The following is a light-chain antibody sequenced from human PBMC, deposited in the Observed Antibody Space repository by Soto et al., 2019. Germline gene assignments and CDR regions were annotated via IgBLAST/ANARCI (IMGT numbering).Light chain of an antibody. CDR2: EVS. CDR1: SSDVGGYKY. V-gene: IGLV2-14*01. Sequence: QYALNQPASVSGSPGQSITISCTGNSSDVGGYKYVSWYQQHPGKAPKLMIYEVSNRPSGVSNRFSGSKSGNTASLTMSGLQDEDEADYFCSSYTSSSTVVFGGGTKVTVL. J-gene: IGLJ3*02. CDR3: SSYTSSSTVV.